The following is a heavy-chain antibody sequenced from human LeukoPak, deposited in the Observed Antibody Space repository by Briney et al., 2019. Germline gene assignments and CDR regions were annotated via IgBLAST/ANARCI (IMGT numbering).Heavy chain of an antibody. V-gene: IGHV1-18*01. J-gene: IGHJ5*02. Sequence: ASVKVSCKASGYTFTIYGISWVRQAPGQGLEWMGWISAYNGNTNYAQKLQGRVTMTTDTSTSTAYMELRSLRSDDTAVYYCARTQQLVLRSPLDPWGQGTLVTVSS. CDR1: GYTFTIYG. CDR3: ARTQQLVLRSPLDP. D-gene: IGHD6-13*01. CDR2: ISAYNGNT.